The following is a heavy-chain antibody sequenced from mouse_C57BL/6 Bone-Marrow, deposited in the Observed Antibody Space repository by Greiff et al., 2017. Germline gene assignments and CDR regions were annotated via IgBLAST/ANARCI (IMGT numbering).Heavy chain of an antibody. Sequence: QVQLQQPGAELVKPGASVKLSCKASGYTFTSYWMQWVKQRPGQGLEWIGEIDPSDSYTNYNQKFKGKATLTVDTSSSTAYMRLSCLTSEDSAVYYCARGFDYWGQGTTLTVSS. CDR3: ARGFDY. J-gene: IGHJ2*01. CDR2: IDPSDSYT. V-gene: IGHV1-50*01. CDR1: GYTFTSYW.